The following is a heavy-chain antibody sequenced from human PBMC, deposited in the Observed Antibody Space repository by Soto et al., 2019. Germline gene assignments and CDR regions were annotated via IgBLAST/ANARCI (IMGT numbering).Heavy chain of an antibody. CDR2: ISAGGGSP. Sequence: GGSLRLSCAASGFIFNNYAMSWVRQAPGKGLDWVSFISAGGGSPNYADSVKGRFTISRDNSKNMVYLQMNSLRAEDTAVYYCAKDGDFYEFVTGYYLTGHYFDYWGQGTPVTVSS. J-gene: IGHJ4*02. V-gene: IGHV3-23*01. CDR1: GFIFNNYA. D-gene: IGHD3-9*01. CDR3: AKDGDFYEFVTGYYLTGHYFDY.